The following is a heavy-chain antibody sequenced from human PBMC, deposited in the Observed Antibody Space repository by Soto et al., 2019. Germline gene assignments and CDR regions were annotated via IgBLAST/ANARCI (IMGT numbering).Heavy chain of an antibody. CDR3: ARLTKGGGARTYGMDV. Sequence: QVQLVQSGAEVKKPGSSVKVSCKASGGTFSSYAISWVRQAPGQGLAWMGGIIPIFGTANYAQKFQGRVTIPPDESTSTAYMERSSLRYEDTAEYYCARLTKGGGARTYGMDVWGQGTPVTVSS. D-gene: IGHD1-26*01. J-gene: IGHJ6*02. V-gene: IGHV1-69*01. CDR2: IIPIFGTA. CDR1: GGTFSSYA.